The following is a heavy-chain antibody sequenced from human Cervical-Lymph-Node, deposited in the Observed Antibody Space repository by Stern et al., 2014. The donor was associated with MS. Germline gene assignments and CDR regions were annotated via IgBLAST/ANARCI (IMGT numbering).Heavy chain of an antibody. CDR1: GYTFTSHG. J-gene: IGHJ4*02. V-gene: IGHV1-18*01. CDR3: ARSSSWYFDY. CDR2: ITTHNGNT. Sequence: HLVESGTEVKKPGASVKVSCKTSGYTFTSHGISWVRQVPGQGLEWMGWITTHNGNTDYAQKVQDRVTLTTDTSTNIAYMELRSLRSDDTAVYYCARSSSWYFDYWGQGTLVAVSS. D-gene: IGHD6-13*01.